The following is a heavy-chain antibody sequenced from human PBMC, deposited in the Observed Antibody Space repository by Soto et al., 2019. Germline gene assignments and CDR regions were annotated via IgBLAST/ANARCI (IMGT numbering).Heavy chain of an antibody. CDR1: GFTFSTFG. D-gene: IGHD4-17*01. CDR2: ISYDGNNK. V-gene: IGHV3-30*18. CDR3: AKDLQAYGDYDYYCYGLDV. Sequence: QLVESGGGVVPPGASLRLSCAASGFTFSTFGMHWVRQTPGKGLEWVAVISYDGNNKVYADSVKGRFTISRDNFKNTVXLVXXXXXXDDTAVYYCAKDLQAYGDYDYYCYGLDVWGQGATVSVSS. J-gene: IGHJ6*02.